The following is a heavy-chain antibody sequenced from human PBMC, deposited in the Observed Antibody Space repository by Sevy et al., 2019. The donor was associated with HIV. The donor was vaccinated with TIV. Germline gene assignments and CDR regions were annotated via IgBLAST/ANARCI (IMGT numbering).Heavy chain of an antibody. Sequence: WGSLRLSCAASGFTFSKYWMGWVRQAPGKGLEWVANIKQDAGQKYYVDSVKGRFTISRDNAKNSLFLQMNSLRAEDTAVYFCARDDGNYYFHHWGQGTLVTVSS. D-gene: IGHD1-7*01. CDR3: ARDDGNYYFHH. V-gene: IGHV3-7*01. CDR1: GFTFSKYW. CDR2: IKQDAGQK. J-gene: IGHJ4*02.